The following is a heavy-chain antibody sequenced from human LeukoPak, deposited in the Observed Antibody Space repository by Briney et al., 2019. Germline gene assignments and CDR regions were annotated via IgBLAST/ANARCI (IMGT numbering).Heavy chain of an antibody. D-gene: IGHD2-15*01. Sequence: PSETLSLTCTDSGGSFSDYYWRWIRQPPGKELEWIGEINHSGSTNYNPSLKSRVTISVDTSKNQFSLKLNSVTAADTSVYHCAVRLEEAASFDYWGQGPLVTVSS. CDR1: GGSFSDYY. CDR2: INHSGST. V-gene: IGHV4-34*01. J-gene: IGHJ4*02. CDR3: AVRLEEAASFDY.